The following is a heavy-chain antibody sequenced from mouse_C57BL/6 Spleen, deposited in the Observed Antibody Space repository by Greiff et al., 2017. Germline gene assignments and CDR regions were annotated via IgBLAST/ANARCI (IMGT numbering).Heavy chain of an antibody. CDR3: ARILKLGRGFYFDY. J-gene: IGHJ2*01. D-gene: IGHD4-1*01. CDR2: IWTGGGT. V-gene: IGHV2-9-1*01. CDR1: GFSLTSYA. Sequence: VQRVESGPGLVAPSQSLSITCTVSGFSLTSYAISWVRQPPGKGLEWLGVIWTGGGTNYNSALKSRLSISKDNSKSQVFLKMNSLQTDDTARYYCARILKLGRGFYFDYWGQGTTLTVSS.